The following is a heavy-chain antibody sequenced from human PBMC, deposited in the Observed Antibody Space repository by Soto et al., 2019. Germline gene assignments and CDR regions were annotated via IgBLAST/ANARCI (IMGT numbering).Heavy chain of an antibody. D-gene: IGHD6-19*01. J-gene: IGHJ4*02. CDR3: ARSVAVPGAHIDY. Sequence: SETLSLTCSVSGGSISGSYWSWIRQSPGMGLEWLGYVYYTGSTNYSPSLRSRVSISVDTSKNEFSLRLSSVTAADTAVYFCARSVAVPGAHIDYWGQGTQVTVSS. CDR1: GGSISGSY. V-gene: IGHV4-59*01. CDR2: VYYTGST.